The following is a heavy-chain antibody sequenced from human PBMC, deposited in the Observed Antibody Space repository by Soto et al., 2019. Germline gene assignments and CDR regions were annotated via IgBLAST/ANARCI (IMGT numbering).Heavy chain of an antibody. D-gene: IGHD3-10*01. J-gene: IGHJ6*02. CDR1: GGSLSSYY. CDR2: ISNIGFT. V-gene: IGHV4-59*08. Sequence: PSETLSLTCVVSGGSLSSYYWSRIRQPPGKGLEWIGYISNIGFTRYNPSLKSRVSISVDTSKNQFSLKLTSVTAADTAVYYCTTQGFGGLHGLVDVWGQGTTVTVSS. CDR3: TTQGFGGLHGLVDV.